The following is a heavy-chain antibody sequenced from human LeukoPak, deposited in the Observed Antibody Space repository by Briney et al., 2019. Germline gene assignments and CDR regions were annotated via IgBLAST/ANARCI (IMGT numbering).Heavy chain of an antibody. D-gene: IGHD3-10*01. J-gene: IGHJ6*03. CDR2: INPSGGST. CDR1: GYTFTSYY. CDR3: ARGMPPLLWFGELWESYYYMDV. V-gene: IGHV1-46*01. Sequence: ASVKVSCKASGYTFTSYYMHWVRQAPGQGLEWMGIINPSGGSTSYAQKFQGRVTMTRNTSISTAYMELSSLRSEDTAVYYCARGMPPLLWFGELWESYYYMDVWGKGTTVTISS.